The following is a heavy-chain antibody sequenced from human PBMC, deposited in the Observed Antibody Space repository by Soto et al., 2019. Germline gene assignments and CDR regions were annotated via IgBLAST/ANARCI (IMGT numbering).Heavy chain of an antibody. CDR3: ARDMSDFWSGLSHMDV. D-gene: IGHD3-3*01. Sequence: PSETLSLTCTVSGGSISSGDYYWSWIRQPPGKGLEWIGYIYYSGSTYYNPSLKSRVTISVDTSKNQFSLKLSSVTAADTAVYYCARDMSDFWSGLSHMDVWGQGTTVTVSS. CDR1: GGSISSGDYY. J-gene: IGHJ6*02. CDR2: IYYSGST. V-gene: IGHV4-30-4*01.